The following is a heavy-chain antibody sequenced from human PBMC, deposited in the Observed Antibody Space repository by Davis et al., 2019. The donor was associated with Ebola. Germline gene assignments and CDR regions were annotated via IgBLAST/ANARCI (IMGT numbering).Heavy chain of an antibody. D-gene: IGHD1-20*01. CDR3: ARGGTYNWNYYYYYRMDV. J-gene: IGHJ6*02. CDR2: IKHSGGT. Sequence: MPGGSLRLSCALYGGSFSGYYWSWIRQPPGKGLEWIGEIKHSGGTNYNPSLKSRVTISVDRSKNQFSLKLTSVTAADTAVYYCARGGTYNWNYYYYYRMDVWGQGTTVTVSS. V-gene: IGHV4-34*01. CDR1: GGSFSGYY.